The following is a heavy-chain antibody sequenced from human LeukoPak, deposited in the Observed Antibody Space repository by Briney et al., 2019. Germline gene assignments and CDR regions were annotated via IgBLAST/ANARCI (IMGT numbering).Heavy chain of an antibody. V-gene: IGHV3-11*04. D-gene: IGHD3-10*01. Sequence: KTGGSLRLSCAASGFSFTDYYMGWIRQAPGQGLEWLSSISESGGRIFYRDSVKGRFTSSRDNAKKSVFLQMNNLRVEDTAVYYCAKEVFTGSGAAFDIWGPGTMVTVSS. CDR1: GFSFTDYY. J-gene: IGHJ3*02. CDR2: ISESGGRI. CDR3: AKEVFTGSGAAFDI.